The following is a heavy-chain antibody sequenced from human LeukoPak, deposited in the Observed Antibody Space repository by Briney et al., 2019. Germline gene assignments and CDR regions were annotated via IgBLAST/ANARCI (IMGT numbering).Heavy chain of an antibody. Sequence: GGSLRLSCAASGFTFSDYYMSWIRQAPGKGLEWVSVIYSGGSRYYADSVKGRFTISRDNSKNTLYLQMNSLRAEDTAVYYCAGLPAYYYDTSGFYFDYWGQGTLVTVSS. J-gene: IGHJ4*02. CDR3: AGLPAYYYDTSGFYFDY. V-gene: IGHV3-66*04. D-gene: IGHD3-22*01. CDR2: IYSGGSR. CDR1: GFTFSDYY.